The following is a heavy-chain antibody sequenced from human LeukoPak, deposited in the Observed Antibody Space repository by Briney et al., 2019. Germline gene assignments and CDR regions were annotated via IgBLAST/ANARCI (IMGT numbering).Heavy chain of an antibody. Sequence: PGGSLRLSCAASGFTFSSYSMNWVRQAPGKGLVWVSGISGDKSHTAYADSVKGRFTISRDNAKNTPHLQMNSLRDEDTAVYYCATATFYATSGYFPSWGQGTLVTVSS. J-gene: IGHJ5*02. V-gene: IGHV3-74*01. CDR2: ISGDKSHT. D-gene: IGHD3-22*01. CDR1: GFTFSSYS. CDR3: ATATFYATSGYFPS.